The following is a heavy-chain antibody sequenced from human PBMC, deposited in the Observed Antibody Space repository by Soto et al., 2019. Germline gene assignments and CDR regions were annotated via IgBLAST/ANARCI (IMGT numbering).Heavy chain of an antibody. CDR3: AKDGGKYLGGFDY. D-gene: IGHD2-2*02. J-gene: IGHJ4*02. CDR1: GLTFDDYA. CDR2: ITWNGGNI. V-gene: IGHV3-9*01. Sequence: GGSLRLSCAASGLTFDDYAMHWVRQAPGKGLEWVSGITWNGGNIGYADSVKGRFTISRDNAKNSLYLQMNSLGAEDTALYYCAKDGGKYLGGFDYWGKGTLVTVSS.